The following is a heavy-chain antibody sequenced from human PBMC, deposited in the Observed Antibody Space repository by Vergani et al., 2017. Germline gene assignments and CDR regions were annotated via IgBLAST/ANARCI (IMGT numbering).Heavy chain of an antibody. Sequence: EVQLVESGGGLVKPGGSLRLSCAASGFTFSNAWMSWVRQAPGKGLEWVGRIKSKTDGGTTEYAAPVKGRFTISRDDSKNTLYLQMNSLKTEDTAGYYCTTAPLYDSFDYWGQGTLVTVSS. V-gene: IGHV3-15*01. CDR1: GFTFSNAW. D-gene: IGHD3-22*01. CDR3: TTAPLYDSFDY. J-gene: IGHJ4*02. CDR2: IKSKTDGGTT.